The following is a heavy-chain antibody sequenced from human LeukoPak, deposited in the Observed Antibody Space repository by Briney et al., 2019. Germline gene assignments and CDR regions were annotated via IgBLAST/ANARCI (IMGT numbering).Heavy chain of an antibody. CDR2: IYYSGST. CDR1: GGSISSSSYY. Sequence: PSETLSLTCTVSGGSISSSSYYWGWIRQPPGKGLEWIGSIYYSGSTYYNPSLKSRVTISVDTSKNQFSLKLSSVTAADTAVYYCARWVPQSNAFDIWGQGTMVTVS. V-gene: IGHV4-39*01. CDR3: ARWVPQSNAFDI. J-gene: IGHJ3*02.